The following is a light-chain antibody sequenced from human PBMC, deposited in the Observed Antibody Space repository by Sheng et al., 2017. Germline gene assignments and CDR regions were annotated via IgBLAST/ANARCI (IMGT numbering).Light chain of an antibody. CDR3: QQYGSSIFT. V-gene: IGKV3-20*01. CDR2: DAN. CDR1: QSIRSNY. Sequence: DIVLTQSPGTLSLSPGERANLSCRASQSIRSNYLAWYQQIPGQAPRLLIYDANNRATDIPDRFSGSGSGTDFTLTISRLEPEDFAVYYCQQYGSSIFTFGPGTKVDIK. J-gene: IGKJ3*01.